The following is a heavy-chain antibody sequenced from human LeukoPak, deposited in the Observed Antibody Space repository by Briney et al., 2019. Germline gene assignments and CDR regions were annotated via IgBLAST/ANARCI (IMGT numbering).Heavy chain of an antibody. CDR3: AHRGLGTIFDY. V-gene: IGHV2-5*01. J-gene: IGHJ4*02. CDR1: GFSPSTSGVG. Sequence: SGPTLVKPTQTLTLTCTFSGFSPSTSGVGVGWIRQPPGKALEWLALIYWNDDKRYSPSLKSRLTITKDTSKNQVVLTMTNMDPVDTATYYCAHRGLGTIFDYWGQGTLVTVSS. D-gene: IGHD7-27*01. CDR2: IYWNDDK.